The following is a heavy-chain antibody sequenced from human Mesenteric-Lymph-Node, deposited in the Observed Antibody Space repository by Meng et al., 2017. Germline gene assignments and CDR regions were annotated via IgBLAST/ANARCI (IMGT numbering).Heavy chain of an antibody. V-gene: IGHV4-61*02. CDR3: ARDLLYSGYDTGY. D-gene: IGHD5-12*01. CDR2: INSSGST. Sequence: TLSLTCIVPGRSISSGSHYCSWIRQHAGNGLEWIGRINSSGSTNYNPPLKNRVTMPVITSSNQLSLRMNSVTATDTAVYHCARDLLYSGYDTGYWGQGTLVTVSS. CDR1: GRSISSGSHY. J-gene: IGHJ4*02.